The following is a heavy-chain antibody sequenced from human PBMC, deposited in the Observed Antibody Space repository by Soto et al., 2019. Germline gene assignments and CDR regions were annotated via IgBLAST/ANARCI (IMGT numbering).Heavy chain of an antibody. D-gene: IGHD3-3*01. Sequence: ASVKVSCKASGYTFTSYGISWVRQAPGQGLEWMGWISAYNGNTNYAQKLQGRVTMTTDTSTSTAYLELRSLISDDTAVYYCARDGNYDFWSGYYPPPYFDYWGQGTLVTVSS. CDR1: GYTFTSYG. J-gene: IGHJ4*02. CDR2: ISAYNGNT. CDR3: ARDGNYDFWSGYYPPPYFDY. V-gene: IGHV1-18*01.